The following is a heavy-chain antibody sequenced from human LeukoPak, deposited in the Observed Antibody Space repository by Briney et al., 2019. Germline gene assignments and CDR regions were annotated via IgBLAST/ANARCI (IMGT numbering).Heavy chain of an antibody. CDR1: GGSISSYY. V-gene: IGHV4-59*08. J-gene: IGHJ5*02. D-gene: IGHD3-22*01. CDR2: IYYSGST. Sequence: SETLSLTCTVSGGSISSYYWSWIRQPPGKGLEWIGYIYYSGSTNYNPSLKSRVTISVDTSKNQFSLRLSSVTAADAAVYYCARPFYDSSGYHWFDPWGQGTRVTVAS. CDR3: ARPFYDSSGYHWFDP.